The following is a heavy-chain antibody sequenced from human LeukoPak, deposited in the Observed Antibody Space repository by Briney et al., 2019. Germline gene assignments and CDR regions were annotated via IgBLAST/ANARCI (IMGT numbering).Heavy chain of an antibody. Sequence: GGSLRLSCAASGFTFSSYWMHWVRQAPGKGLVWVSRINTDGSITDYADSVKGRFTISRDNSKNTLYLQMNSLRAEDTAVYYCASGSPDGSGSYWRYRDAFDIWGQGTMVTVSS. V-gene: IGHV3-74*01. CDR1: GFTFSSYW. D-gene: IGHD3-10*01. CDR2: INTDGSIT. CDR3: ASGSPDGSGSYWRYRDAFDI. J-gene: IGHJ3*02.